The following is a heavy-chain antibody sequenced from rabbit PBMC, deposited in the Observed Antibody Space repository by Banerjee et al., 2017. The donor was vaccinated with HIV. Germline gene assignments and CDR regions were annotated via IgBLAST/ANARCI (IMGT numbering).Heavy chain of an antibody. CDR2: IYAGEGTT. V-gene: IGHV1S43*01. Sequence: QEQLEESGGDLVKPEGSLTLTCTASGIDFSSYYYMCWVRQAPGKGLEWIGAIYAGEGTTDYASWVNGRFTISSDDGQNTVDLQMNSLTAADTATYFCARDLAGVIGWNFDLWGQGTLVTVS. CDR3: ARDLAGVIGWNFDL. J-gene: IGHJ4*01. D-gene: IGHD4-1*01. CDR1: GIDFSSYYY.